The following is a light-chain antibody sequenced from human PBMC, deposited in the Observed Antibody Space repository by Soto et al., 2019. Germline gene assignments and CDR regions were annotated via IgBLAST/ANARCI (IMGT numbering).Light chain of an antibody. CDR2: AVS. Sequence: QSALTQPASVSGSPGQSITISCTGTSSDVGGYNYVSWYQQHPGKAPKLMIYAVSNRPSGVSHRFSGSKSGNTASLTISGLQAEDEADYYCSSFTISSTLVFGTGTKLTVL. CDR3: SSFTISSTLV. J-gene: IGLJ1*01. CDR1: SSDVGGYNY. V-gene: IGLV2-14*01.